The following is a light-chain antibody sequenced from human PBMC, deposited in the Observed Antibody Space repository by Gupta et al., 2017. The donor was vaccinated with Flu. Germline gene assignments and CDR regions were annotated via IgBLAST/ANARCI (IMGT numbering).Light chain of an antibody. V-gene: IGLV3-25*02. CDR3: QSADSSGTWV. Sequence: SYELTQSPSVSMSPGQTARITCSGDALPRQYTYWYQQKPGQAPVLVIYKDSERPSGIPERFSGSSSGTTVTLTITRVQAEEEADYYCQSADSSGTWVFGGGTKVTVL. CDR1: ALPRQY. CDR2: KDS. J-gene: IGLJ3*02.